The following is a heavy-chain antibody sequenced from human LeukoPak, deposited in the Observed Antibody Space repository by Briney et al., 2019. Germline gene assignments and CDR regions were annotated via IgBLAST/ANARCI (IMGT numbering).Heavy chain of an antibody. J-gene: IGHJ4*02. Sequence: GGSLRLSCAASGFTFSNYWMYWVRQAPGKGLVWVSRINSDGKTTNYADSVKGRFTISRDNAKNTLYLQMNSLRAEDTAVYYCTRDITQTRGGRSDYWGQGTLVTVSA. V-gene: IGHV3-74*01. CDR1: GFTFSNYW. D-gene: IGHD3-10*01. CDR3: TRDITQTRGGRSDY. CDR2: INSDGKTT.